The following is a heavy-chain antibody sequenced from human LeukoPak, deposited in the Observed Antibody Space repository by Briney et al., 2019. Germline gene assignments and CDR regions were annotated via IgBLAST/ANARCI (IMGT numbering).Heavy chain of an antibody. Sequence: PSETLSLTCTVSGGSISSSSYYWGWIRQPPGKGLEWIGSIYYSGSTYYNPSLKSRVTISVDTSKNQFSLKLSSVTAADTAVYYCASDINDSSGYYYSDYWGQGTLVTVSS. CDR3: ASDINDSSGYYYSDY. CDR1: GGSISSSSYY. V-gene: IGHV4-39*01. CDR2: IYYSGST. D-gene: IGHD3-22*01. J-gene: IGHJ4*02.